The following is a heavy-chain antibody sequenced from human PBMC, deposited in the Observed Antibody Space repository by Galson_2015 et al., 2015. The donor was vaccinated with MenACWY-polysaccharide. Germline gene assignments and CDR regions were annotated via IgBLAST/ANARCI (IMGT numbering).Heavy chain of an antibody. D-gene: IGHD2-2*01. V-gene: IGHV3-23*01. CDR2: ISGSGAST. CDR3: ANPGLSTGRASDVDF. J-gene: IGHJ4*02. Sequence: SLRLSCAVSGFTFHSDTMSWVRQAPGKGLEWVSGISGSGASTYYADSVKGRFTISRDNSRNTLYLQMNSLRAEDTAIYYCANPGLSTGRASDVDFWGQGTLVTVPS. CDR1: GFTFHSDT.